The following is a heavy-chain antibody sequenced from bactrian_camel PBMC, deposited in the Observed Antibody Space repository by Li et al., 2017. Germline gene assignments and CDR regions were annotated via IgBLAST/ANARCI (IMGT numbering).Heavy chain of an antibody. CDR1: TYTFD. J-gene: IGHJ6*01. CDR2: IWSAGSAGPSP. CDR3: ATGASPFGY. D-gene: IGHD7*01. V-gene: IGHV3S63*01. Sequence: HVQLVESGGGSVQAGGSLNLSCAASTYTFDMAWFRQAPGKEREGVAVIWSAGSAGPSPFYADSVKGRFTISRDNAKNTVYLQMNSLKSEDTALYYCATGASPFGYWGQGTQVTVS.